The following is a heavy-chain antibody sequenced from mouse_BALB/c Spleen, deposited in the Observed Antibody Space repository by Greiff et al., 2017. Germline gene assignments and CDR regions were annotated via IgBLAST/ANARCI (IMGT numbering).Heavy chain of an antibody. D-gene: IGHD2-3*01. J-gene: IGHJ2*01. CDR2: IFPGTGTT. CDR1: GYTFTSYW. Sequence: QVQLKESGAELVKPGASVKLSCKTSGYTFTSYWIQWVKQRPGQGLGWIGEIFPGTGTTYYNEKFKGKATLTIDTSSSTAYMQLSSLTSEDSAVYCCARGMGYFDYWGQGTTLTVSS. V-gene: IGHV1S132*01. CDR3: ARGMGYFDY.